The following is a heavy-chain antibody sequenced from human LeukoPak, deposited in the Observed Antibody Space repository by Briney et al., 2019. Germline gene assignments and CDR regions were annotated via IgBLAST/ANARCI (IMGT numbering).Heavy chain of an antibody. CDR2: INHSGST. V-gene: IGHV4-34*01. Sequence: SETLSLTCAVYGGSFSGYYWSWIRQPPGKGLEWIGEINHSGSTNYNPSLKSRVTTSVDTSKNQFSLKVSSVTAADTAVYYCARRKWFGALDYWGQGTLVTVSS. J-gene: IGHJ4*02. D-gene: IGHD3-10*01. CDR3: ARRKWFGALDY. CDR1: GGSFSGYY.